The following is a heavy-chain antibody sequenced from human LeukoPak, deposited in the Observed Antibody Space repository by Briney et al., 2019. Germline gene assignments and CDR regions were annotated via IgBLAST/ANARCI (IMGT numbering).Heavy chain of an antibody. J-gene: IGHJ4*02. D-gene: IGHD6-13*01. V-gene: IGHV3-9*03. CDR3: AARRGAAAGTDYFDD. Sequence: PGGSLRLSCVASGFSFDDYAINWVRQAPGKGLEWVSGIRWKSGSIAYADSVKGRFTISRNNAKNSLYLQMNSLRVEDMALYYCAARRGAAAGTDYFDDWGQGTLVTVSS. CDR1: GFSFDDYA. CDR2: IRWKSGSI.